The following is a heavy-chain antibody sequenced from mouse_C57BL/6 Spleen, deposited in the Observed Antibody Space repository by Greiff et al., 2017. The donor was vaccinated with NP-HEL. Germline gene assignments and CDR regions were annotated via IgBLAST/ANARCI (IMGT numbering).Heavy chain of an antibody. CDR2: IYPGSGST. J-gene: IGHJ3*01. D-gene: IGHD3-2*02. CDR1: GYTFTSYW. Sequence: QVQLQQPGAELVKPGASVKMSCKASGYTFTSYWITWVKQRPGQGLEWIGDIYPGSGSTNYNEKFKSKATLTVDTSSSTAYMQLSSLTSEDSAVYYCAREETAQASAWFAYWGQGTLVTVSA. CDR3: AREETAQASAWFAY. V-gene: IGHV1-55*01.